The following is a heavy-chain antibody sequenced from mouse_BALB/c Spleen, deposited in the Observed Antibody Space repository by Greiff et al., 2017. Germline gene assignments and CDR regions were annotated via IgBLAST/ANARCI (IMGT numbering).Heavy chain of an antibody. Sequence: EVMLVESGGDLVKPGGSLKLSCAASGFTFSSYGMSWVRQTPDKRLEWVATISSGGSYTYYPDSVKGRFTISRDNAKNTLYLQMSSLKSEDTAMYYCARQRTTATYFDYWGQGTTLTVSS. V-gene: IGHV5-6*01. J-gene: IGHJ2*01. CDR3: ARQRTTATYFDY. CDR2: ISSGGSYT. D-gene: IGHD1-2*01. CDR1: GFTFSSYG.